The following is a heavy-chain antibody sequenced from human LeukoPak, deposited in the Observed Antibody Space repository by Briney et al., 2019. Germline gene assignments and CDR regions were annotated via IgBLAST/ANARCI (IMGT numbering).Heavy chain of an antibody. D-gene: IGHD6-19*01. CDR1: GFTFDDHG. CDR2: T. CDR3: AREMYASGWLNAFDI. V-gene: IGHV3-20*04. J-gene: IGHJ3*02. Sequence: GGSLRLSCAASGFTFDDHGMSWVRQAPGKGLEWVSGTTISRDNAKNSLYLQMNSLRAEDTAFYYCAREMYASGWLNAFDIWGQGTMVTVSS.